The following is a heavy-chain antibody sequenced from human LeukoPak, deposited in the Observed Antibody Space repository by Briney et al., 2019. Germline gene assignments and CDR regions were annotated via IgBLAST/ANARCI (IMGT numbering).Heavy chain of an antibody. J-gene: IGHJ4*02. CDR1: VGSISSYY. V-gene: IGHV4-59*01. CDR2: IYYSRST. CDR3: AIDIKTGEESGGFDY. Sequence: SETLSLTCTVYVGSISSYYWSWIRQPPGKGLEWIGYIYYSRSTNYNPSLKSRVTISVNQSKNQFPLKLSSVTAADTAVYYCAIDIKTGEESGGFDYWGQGTLVTVSS. D-gene: IGHD7-27*01.